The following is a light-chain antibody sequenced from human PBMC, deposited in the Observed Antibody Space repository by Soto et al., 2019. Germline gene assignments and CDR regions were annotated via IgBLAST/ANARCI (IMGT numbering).Light chain of an antibody. CDR3: QQYQSDTWT. J-gene: IGKJ1*01. Sequence: DIQMTQSPSTVSASVGDRVSLTCRASQNIESWKAWYQQKPGKAPKLLLYDISTLERGVPSRFGGSGSATAFTLTISGLQPDDFATYYCQQYQSDTWTFGQGTKVEIK. CDR2: DIS. V-gene: IGKV1-5*01. CDR1: QNIESW.